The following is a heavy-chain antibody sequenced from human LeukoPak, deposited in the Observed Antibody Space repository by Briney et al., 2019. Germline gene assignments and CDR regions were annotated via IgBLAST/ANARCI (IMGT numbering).Heavy chain of an antibody. D-gene: IGHD6-19*01. CDR3: SRHEALPGNY. CDR1: GFSFSGSN. J-gene: IGHJ4*02. V-gene: IGHV3-73*01. Sequence: PGGSLTLTCAASGFSFSGSNVYSVRQASGEGLDWVVHNRTKANTYATAYAASVIGRFTISRDESKDTPFLQFTSLEIEATAVYYCSRHEALPGNYWGQGALVTVSS. CDR2: NRTKANTYAT.